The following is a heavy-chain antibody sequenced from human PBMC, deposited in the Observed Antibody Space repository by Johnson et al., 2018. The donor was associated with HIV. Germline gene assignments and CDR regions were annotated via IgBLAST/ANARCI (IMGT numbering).Heavy chain of an antibody. CDR1: GFTFSNAW. CDR3: TTAIVGALINAFDI. J-gene: IGHJ3*02. V-gene: IGHV3-15*01. D-gene: IGHD1-26*01. Sequence: VQLVESGGGLVQPGGSLRLSCAASGFTFSNAWMSWVRQAPGKGLSWVGRIQSKTDGGTTDYAAPVKGRFTISRDDSKNTLYLQMNSLKTEDTAVYYCTTAIVGALINAFDIWGQGTMVTVSS. CDR2: IQSKTDGGTT.